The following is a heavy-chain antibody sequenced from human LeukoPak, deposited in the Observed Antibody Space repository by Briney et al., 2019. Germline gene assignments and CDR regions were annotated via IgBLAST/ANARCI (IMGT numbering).Heavy chain of an antibody. CDR3: TTESRRGQFDY. J-gene: IGHJ4*02. CDR2: IKSKTDGGAT. V-gene: IGHV3-15*01. Sequence: PGGSLRLSCAASGFTFSNAWMSWVRQAPGKGLEWVGRIKSKTDGGATDYAAPVKGGFTISRDDSKNTLYLQMNSLKTEDTAVYYCTTESRRGQFDYWGQGTLVTVSS. D-gene: IGHD3-10*01. CDR1: GFTFSNAW.